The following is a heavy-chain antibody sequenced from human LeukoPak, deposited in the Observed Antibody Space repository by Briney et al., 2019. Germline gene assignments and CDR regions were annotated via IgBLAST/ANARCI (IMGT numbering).Heavy chain of an antibody. D-gene: IGHD6-19*01. J-gene: IGHJ4*02. CDR2: ISSSSSYI. V-gene: IGHV3-21*01. CDR1: GFTFSSYS. Sequence: TGGSLRLSCAASGFTFSSYSMNWVRQAPGKGLEWVSSISSSSSYIYYADSVKGRFTISRDNAKNSLYLQMNSLRAEDTAVYYCAKMGGQWLVSFDYWGQGTLVTVSS. CDR3: AKMGGQWLVSFDY.